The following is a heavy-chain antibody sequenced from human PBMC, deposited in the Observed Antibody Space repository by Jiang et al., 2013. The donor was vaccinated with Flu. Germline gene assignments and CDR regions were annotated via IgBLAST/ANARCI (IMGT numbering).Heavy chain of an antibody. V-gene: IGHV4-31*03. CDR1: GGSIGSGGYY. J-gene: IGHJ3*02. Sequence: GSGLVKPSQTLSLTCTVSGGSIGSGGYYWNWIRQQPGKGLEWIGYIYFSGSTSYNPSLRSRVTISVDTTKNQFSLKLNSVTAADTAVYYCARDRHDYGADASDIVGPRGQVVTVSS. CDR2: IYFSGST. D-gene: IGHD3-16*01. CDR3: ARDRHDYGADASDI.